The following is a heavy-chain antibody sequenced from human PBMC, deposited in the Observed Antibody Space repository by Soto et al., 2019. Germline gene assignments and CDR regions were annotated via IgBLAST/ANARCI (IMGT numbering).Heavy chain of an antibody. J-gene: IGHJ4*02. CDR3: ARLPDSNGFFYFDL. V-gene: IGHV4-39*01. Sequence: SETLSLTCSVSSGPISNSIYYWAWIRQPPGEGLEWIGSVYYTGNTFYNPSLKSRVTISVDTSNNQFSLELTSVTAADTALYYCARLPDSNGFFYFDLWGQGTVVTVSS. CDR1: SGPISNSIYY. CDR2: VYYTGNT. D-gene: IGHD6-19*01.